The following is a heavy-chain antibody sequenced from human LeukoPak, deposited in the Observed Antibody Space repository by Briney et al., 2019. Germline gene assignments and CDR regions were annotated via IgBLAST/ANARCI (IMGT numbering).Heavy chain of an antibody. V-gene: IGHV1-2*02. CDR3: ARGRASPSGYYYDY. D-gene: IGHD3-22*01. Sequence: GASVKVSCKASGYTFTGYYMRWVRHAPGQWLKWLGWINPNSAGTNYEQKFQGRVTMTRDTSISTAYMELSRLRSDDTAVYYCARGRASPSGYYYDYWGQGTLVTVSS. J-gene: IGHJ4*02. CDR2: INPNSAGT. CDR1: GYTFTGYY.